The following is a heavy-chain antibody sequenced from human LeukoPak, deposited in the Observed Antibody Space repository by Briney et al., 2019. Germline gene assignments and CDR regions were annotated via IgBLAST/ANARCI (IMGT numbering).Heavy chain of an antibody. Sequence: SETLSLTCAVYDGSFSGYYWSWIRQPPGKGLEWIGYIYYSGSTNYNPSLKSRVTLSLDTSKNQFSLKLSSVTAADTAVYYCARGSAGISFDSWGQGTLVTVSS. CDR3: ARGSAGISFDS. D-gene: IGHD6-13*01. CDR2: IYYSGST. J-gene: IGHJ4*02. V-gene: IGHV4-34*01. CDR1: DGSFSGYY.